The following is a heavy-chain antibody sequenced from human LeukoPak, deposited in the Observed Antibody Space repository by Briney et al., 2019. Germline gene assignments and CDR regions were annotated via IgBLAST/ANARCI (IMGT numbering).Heavy chain of an antibody. CDR3: ARDLQSAMIVVDDAFDI. D-gene: IGHD3-22*01. V-gene: IGHV3-21*01. CDR2: ISSSSYI. J-gene: IGHJ3*02. CDR1: GFTFSSYS. Sequence: GGSLRLSCAASGFTFSSYSMNWVRQAPGKGLEWVSCISSSSYIYYADSVKGRFTISRDNSKNTLYLQMNSLRAEDTAVYYCARDLQSAMIVVDDAFDIWGQGTMVTVSS.